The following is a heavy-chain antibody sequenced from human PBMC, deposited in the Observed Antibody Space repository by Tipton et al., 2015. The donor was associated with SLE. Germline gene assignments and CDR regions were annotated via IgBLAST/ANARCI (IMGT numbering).Heavy chain of an antibody. Sequence: SLRLSCAASGFTFSSYWMSWVRQAPGKGLEWVANIKQDGSEKYYVDSVKGRFTISRDNAKNSLYLQMNSLRVEDTAVYYCAREPWQVVPSADYMDVWGKGTTVTVSS. J-gene: IGHJ6*03. CDR2: IKQDGSEK. CDR1: GFTFSSYW. V-gene: IGHV3-7*01. CDR3: AREPWQVVPSADYMDV. D-gene: IGHD2-2*01.